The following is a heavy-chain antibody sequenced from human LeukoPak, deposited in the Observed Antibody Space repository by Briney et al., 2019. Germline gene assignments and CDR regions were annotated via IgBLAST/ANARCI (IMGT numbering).Heavy chain of an antibody. CDR3: AAPAAGTGRGFQH. Sequence: SETLSLTCAVYGGSFSGYYWGWIRQPPGKGLEWIGEINHSGSTNYNPSLKSRVTISVDTSKNQFSLKLSSVTAADTAVYYCAAPAAGTGRGFQHWGQGTLVTVSS. V-gene: IGHV4-34*01. CDR2: INHSGST. D-gene: IGHD6-13*01. J-gene: IGHJ1*01. CDR1: GGSFSGYY.